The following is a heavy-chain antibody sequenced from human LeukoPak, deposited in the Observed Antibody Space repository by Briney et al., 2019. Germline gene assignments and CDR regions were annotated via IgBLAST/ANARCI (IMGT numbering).Heavy chain of an antibody. CDR2: ISSSSSYI. CDR3: ARVASRDSGSYFDGMDV. V-gene: IGHV3-21*01. D-gene: IGHD1-26*01. CDR1: GFTFSNYI. Sequence: GGSLRLSCAASGFTFSNYIMNWVRQAPGKGLEWVSSISSSSSYIYYADSVKGRFTISRDNAKNSLYLQMNSLRAEDTAVYYCARVASRDSGSYFDGMDVWGKGTTVTVSS. J-gene: IGHJ6*04.